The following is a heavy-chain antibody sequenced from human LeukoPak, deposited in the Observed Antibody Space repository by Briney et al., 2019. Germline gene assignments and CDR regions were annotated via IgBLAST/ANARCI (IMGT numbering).Heavy chain of an antibody. CDR1: GFTFSSYS. Sequence: GGSLRLSCAASGFTFSSYSMNWVRQAPGKGLEWVSSISSSSSYIYYADSVKGRFTISRDNAKNSLYLQMNSLRAEDTAVYCCARITLYCSGGSCYSGDDAFDIWGQGTMVTVSS. CDR3: ARITLYCSGGSCYSGDDAFDI. D-gene: IGHD2-15*01. CDR2: ISSSSSYI. J-gene: IGHJ3*02. V-gene: IGHV3-21*01.